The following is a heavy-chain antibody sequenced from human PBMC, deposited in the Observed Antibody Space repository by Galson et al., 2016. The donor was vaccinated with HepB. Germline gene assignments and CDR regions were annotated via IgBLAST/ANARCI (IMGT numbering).Heavy chain of an antibody. Sequence: SLRLSCAGSGFIFADYAISWFRRAPGKGLEWVAFIRGKAYGGTTEYAASVKDRFTISRDDSKGFAYLQMSSLKTEDAAVYSCARGTPDYRPYYFDSWGQGTLVTVSS. CDR1: GFIFADYA. CDR3: ARGTPDYRPYYFDS. J-gene: IGHJ4*02. V-gene: IGHV3-49*03. D-gene: IGHD4-11*01. CDR2: IRGKAYGGTT.